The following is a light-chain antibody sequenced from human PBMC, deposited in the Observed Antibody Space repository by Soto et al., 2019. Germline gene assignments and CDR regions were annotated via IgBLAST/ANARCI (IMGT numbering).Light chain of an antibody. Sequence: QSALTQPASVSGSPGQSITISCTGTSSDVGGYNYVSWYQQHPGKAPKLMIYEVSNRPSGVSNRFSGSKSGNTASLTISGLQAEDEADYDCSSYTSSSTAVFGGGTQLTVL. CDR3: SSYTSSSTAV. CDR2: EVS. CDR1: SSDVGGYNY. J-gene: IGLJ7*01. V-gene: IGLV2-14*01.